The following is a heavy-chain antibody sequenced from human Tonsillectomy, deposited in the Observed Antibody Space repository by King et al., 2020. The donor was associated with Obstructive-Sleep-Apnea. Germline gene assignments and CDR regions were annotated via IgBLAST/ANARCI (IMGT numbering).Heavy chain of an antibody. V-gene: IGHV4-34*01. CDR3: ARGLSQGYSSGLNEGRLWYFDY. D-gene: IGHD6-19*01. Sequence: VQLQQWGAGLLKPSETLSLTCAVYGGSFSGYYWSWIRQPPGKGLEWIGEINHSGSTNYNPSLKSRVTISVDTSKNQFSLKLSSVTAADTAVYYCARGLSQGYSSGLNEGRLWYFDYWGQGTLVTVSS. CDR2: INHSGST. J-gene: IGHJ4*02. CDR1: GGSFSGYY.